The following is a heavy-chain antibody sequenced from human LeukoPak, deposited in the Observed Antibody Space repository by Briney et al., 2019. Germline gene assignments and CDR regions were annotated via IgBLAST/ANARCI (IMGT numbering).Heavy chain of an antibody. CDR2: ISGSGGST. J-gene: IGHJ4*02. D-gene: IGHD2-2*01. CDR1: GFTFSSYA. CDR3: ARMSSYCDY. V-gene: IGHV3-23*01. Sequence: GGSLRLSCAASGFTFSSYAMSWVRQAPGKGLEWVSAISGSGGSTYYADSVKGRFTISRDSAKSSLYLQMNSLRAEDTGVYFCARMSSYCDYWGQGTLVTVSS.